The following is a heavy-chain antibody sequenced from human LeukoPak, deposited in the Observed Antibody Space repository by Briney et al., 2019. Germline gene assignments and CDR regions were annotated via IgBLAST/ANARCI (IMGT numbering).Heavy chain of an antibody. Sequence: ASVKVSCKASGYTFTGYYMHWARQAPGQGLEWMGWINPNSGGTNYAQKFQGRVTMTRDTSISTAYMELSRLRSDDTAVYYCAREEGGIVVVPAAMGNAFDIWGQGTMVTVSS. J-gene: IGHJ3*02. V-gene: IGHV1-2*02. CDR2: INPNSGGT. D-gene: IGHD2-2*01. CDR1: GYTFTGYY. CDR3: AREEGGIVVVPAAMGNAFDI.